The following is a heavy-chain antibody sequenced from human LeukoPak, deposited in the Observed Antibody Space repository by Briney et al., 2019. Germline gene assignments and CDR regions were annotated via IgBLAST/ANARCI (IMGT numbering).Heavy chain of an antibody. Sequence: SETLSLTCTVSGGSISSSTYYLGWIRQPPRKGLEWIGSIYYSGSTYYNPSLKSRVTLSVDTSKNQFSLKLSSVTAADTAVYYCARGPRWLQDYFNYWGQGTLVTVSS. CDR2: IYYSGST. CDR1: GGSISSSTYY. CDR3: ARGPRWLQDYFNY. J-gene: IGHJ4*02. V-gene: IGHV4-39*07. D-gene: IGHD5-24*01.